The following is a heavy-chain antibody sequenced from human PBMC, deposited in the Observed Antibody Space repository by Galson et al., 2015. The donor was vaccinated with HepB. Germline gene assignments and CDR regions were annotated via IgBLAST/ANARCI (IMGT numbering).Heavy chain of an antibody. V-gene: IGHV3-66*01. CDR1: GFTVSSNY. Sequence: SLRLSCAASGFTVSSNYMSWVRQAPGKGLEWVSVIYSGGSTYYADSVKGRFTISRDNSKNTLYPQMNSLRAEDTAVYYCARVLARSECSSTSCYYYYYYYMDVWGKGTTVTVSS. D-gene: IGHD2-2*01. CDR2: IYSGGST. J-gene: IGHJ6*03. CDR3: ARVLARSECSSTSCYYYYYYYMDV.